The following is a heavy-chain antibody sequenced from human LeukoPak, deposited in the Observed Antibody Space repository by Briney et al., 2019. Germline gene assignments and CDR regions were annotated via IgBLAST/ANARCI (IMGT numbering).Heavy chain of an antibody. D-gene: IGHD3-16*01. V-gene: IGHV3-72*01. CDR2: TRNKANSYTT. CDR1: GFTFSDHY. CDR3: ASSSEVGDDY. Sequence: GGSLRLSCAASGFTFSDHYMDWVRQAPGKGLEWVGRTRNKANSYTTEYAASVKGRFTISRDDSKNSLYQQMNSLKTEDTAVYYCASSSEVGDDYWGQGTLVTVSS. J-gene: IGHJ4*02.